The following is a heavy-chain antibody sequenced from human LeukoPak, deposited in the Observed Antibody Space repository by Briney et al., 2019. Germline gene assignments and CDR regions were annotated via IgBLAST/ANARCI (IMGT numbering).Heavy chain of an antibody. V-gene: IGHV1-69*05. CDR2: IIPIFGTA. CDR1: GGTSSSYA. D-gene: IGHD2-2*02. CDR3: ARDRIVVPAAIFGWFDP. J-gene: IGHJ5*02. Sequence: GASVKVSCKASGGTSSSYAISWVRQAPGQGLEWMGGIIPIFGTANYAQKFQGRVTITTDESTSTAYMELSSLRSEDTAVYYCARDRIVVPAAIFGWFDPWGQGTLVTVSS.